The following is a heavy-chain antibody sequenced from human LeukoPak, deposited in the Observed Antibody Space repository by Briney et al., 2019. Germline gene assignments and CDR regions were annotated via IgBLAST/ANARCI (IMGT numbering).Heavy chain of an antibody. CDR2: IYTTGST. V-gene: IGHV4-4*07. Sequence: PSETLSLTCTVSGGSISSYYWRWIRQPAGKGLEWIGRIYTTGSTSYNPFLKSRVTMSVDTSNNQFSLKLSSVTAADTALYYCARGIAAAAKQGGFDYWGQGTLVTVSS. CDR1: GGSISSYY. J-gene: IGHJ4*02. D-gene: IGHD6-13*01. CDR3: ARGIAAAAKQGGFDY.